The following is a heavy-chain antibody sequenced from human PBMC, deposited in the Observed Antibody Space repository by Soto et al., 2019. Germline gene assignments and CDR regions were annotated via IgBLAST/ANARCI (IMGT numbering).Heavy chain of an antibody. CDR2: ISSSSSYI. CDR1: GFTFSSYS. CDR3: ARDYGGNSNYFDY. Sequence: EVQLVESGGGLVKPGGSLRLSCAASGFTFSSYSMNWVRQAPGKGLEWVSSISSSSSYIYYADSVKGRFTISRDNAKNSLYRQMNSLRAEDTAVYYCARDYGGNSNYFDYWGQGTLVTVSS. J-gene: IGHJ4*02. V-gene: IGHV3-21*01. D-gene: IGHD4-17*01.